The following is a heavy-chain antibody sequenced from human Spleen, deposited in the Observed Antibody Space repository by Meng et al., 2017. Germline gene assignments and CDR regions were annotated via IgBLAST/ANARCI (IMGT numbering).Heavy chain of an antibody. Sequence: ASVKVSCKASGYTFPDYWLHWVRRAPGQGLEWMGRINPTNGDTNYAQKFQARVTMTRDTSITTAYMQLTSLRSDDTAIYYCALRVVPSATSSLWGRGTLVTVSS. CDR1: GYTFPDYW. CDR2: INPTNGDT. D-gene: IGHD2-2*01. CDR3: ALRVVPSATSSL. J-gene: IGHJ4*02. V-gene: IGHV1-2*06.